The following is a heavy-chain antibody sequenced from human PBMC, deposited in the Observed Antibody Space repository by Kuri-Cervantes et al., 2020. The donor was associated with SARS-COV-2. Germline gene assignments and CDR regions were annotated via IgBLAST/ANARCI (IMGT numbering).Heavy chain of an antibody. Sequence: GESLKISCAASGFTFSSYSMNWVRQAPGKGLEWVSSISSSSYIYYADSVKGRFTISRDNAKNSLYLQMNSLRAEDTAVYYCAKDVQWLLYYFDYWGQGTLVTVSS. CDR1: GFTFSSYS. V-gene: IGHV3-21*01. CDR3: AKDVQWLLYYFDY. J-gene: IGHJ4*02. D-gene: IGHD6-19*01. CDR2: ISSSSYI.